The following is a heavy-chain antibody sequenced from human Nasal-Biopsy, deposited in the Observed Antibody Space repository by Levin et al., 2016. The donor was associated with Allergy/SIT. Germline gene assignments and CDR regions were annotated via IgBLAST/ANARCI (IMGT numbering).Heavy chain of an antibody. CDR2: VKEDGSEK. CDR3: AKYHYCAMDV. Sequence: GGSLRLSCAASGFTFNNFWMAWLRQAQGKGLEWVANVKEDGSEKYYVDSVKGRFTISRDNARNSLYLQMNSLRDEDTAVYYCAKYHYCAMDVWGQGTTVTVSS. V-gene: IGHV3-7*01. J-gene: IGHJ6*02. D-gene: IGHD2/OR15-2a*01. CDR1: GFTFNNFW.